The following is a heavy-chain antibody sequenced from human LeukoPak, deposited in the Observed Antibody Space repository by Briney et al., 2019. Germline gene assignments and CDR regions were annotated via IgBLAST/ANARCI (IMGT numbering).Heavy chain of an antibody. CDR1: GGSFSGYY. Sequence: KSSETLSLTCAVYGGSFSGYYWSWIRQPPGKGLEWIGEINHSGSTNYNPSLKSRVTISVDTSKNQFSLELSSVTAADTAVYYCARGSGVVAARTFDHWGQGTLVTVSS. CDR3: ARGSGVVAARTFDH. CDR2: INHSGST. J-gene: IGHJ4*02. D-gene: IGHD2-15*01. V-gene: IGHV4-34*01.